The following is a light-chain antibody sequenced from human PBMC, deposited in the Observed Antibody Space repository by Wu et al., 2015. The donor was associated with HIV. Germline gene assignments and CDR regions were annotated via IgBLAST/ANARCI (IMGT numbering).Light chain of an antibody. CDR3: QRYNNWPQHS. J-gene: IGKJ2*03. CDR2: DAS. Sequence: EIVMTQSPTTLSVSPGETAALSCRASQSVSTNLAWYQQKPGQAPRLLIFDASTRATDIPARFSGSGSGTEFTLTISSLQSEDFALYYCQRYNNWPQHSFGQGTYLEIK. CDR1: QSVSTN. V-gene: IGKV3-15*01.